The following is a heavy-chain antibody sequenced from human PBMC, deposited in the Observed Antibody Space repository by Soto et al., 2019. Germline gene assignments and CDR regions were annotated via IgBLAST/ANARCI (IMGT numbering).Heavy chain of an antibody. J-gene: IGHJ3*02. CDR3: ARGGGSYGRDFEI. CDR1: GGSFSGYY. V-gene: IGHV4-34*01. CDR2: INPVGST. Sequence: PSETLSLTCAVFGGSFSGYYWSWIRQPPGKGLEWIGEINPVGSTNYNPSLKSRITISLGTSNNQFSLQLNALTAADTAVYYCARGGGSYGRDFEIWGQGTLVTV. D-gene: IGHD1-26*01.